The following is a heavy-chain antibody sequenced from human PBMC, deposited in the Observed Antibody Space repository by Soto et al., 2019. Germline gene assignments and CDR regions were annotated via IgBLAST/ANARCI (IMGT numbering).Heavy chain of an antibody. CDR3: VRRHVSATGIDWFDP. Sequence: ASVKVSCKASGYTFTSYGIHWVRQAPGQRLEWMGWINAANGDTKYSPKFQGRVTITRDTSASTAYMELSSLRSENTAVYYCVRRHVSATGIDWFDPWGQGTLVTVSS. V-gene: IGHV1-3*01. CDR2: INAANGDT. J-gene: IGHJ5*02. D-gene: IGHD6-13*01. CDR1: GYTFTSYG.